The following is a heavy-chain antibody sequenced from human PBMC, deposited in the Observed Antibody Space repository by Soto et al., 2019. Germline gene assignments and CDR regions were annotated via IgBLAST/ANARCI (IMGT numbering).Heavy chain of an antibody. D-gene: IGHD3-3*01. V-gene: IGHV3-66*01. CDR1: GFIVSTNY. J-gene: IGHJ4*02. Sequence: PGGSLRLSCAASGFIVSTNYMSWVRQAPGKGLEWVSVIYSGTNTYYADSVKGRFTISRDKSKNTLYLQMNALRPEDTAVYYRANTFPLFSWGQGTLVTVSS. CDR3: ANTFPLFS. CDR2: IYSGTNT.